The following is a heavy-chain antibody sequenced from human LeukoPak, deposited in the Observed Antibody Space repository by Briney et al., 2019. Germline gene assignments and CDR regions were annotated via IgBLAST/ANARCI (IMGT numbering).Heavy chain of an antibody. CDR2: IYSTGTT. CDR1: GGSISSYY. V-gene: IGHV4-59*01. CDR3: ARADYYYGMDV. Sequence: PSETLSLTCAVSGGSISSYYWTWIRQPPGKGLEWIGNIYSTGTTNYKSSLKSRLSISIDTSKNHFSLRLTSVTAADTAVYYCARADYYYGMDVWGQGTTVTVSS. J-gene: IGHJ6*02.